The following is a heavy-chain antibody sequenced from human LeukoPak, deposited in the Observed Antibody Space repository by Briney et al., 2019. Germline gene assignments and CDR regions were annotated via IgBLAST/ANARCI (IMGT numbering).Heavy chain of an antibody. CDR1: GGSISSSSYY. Sequence: SETLSLTCAVSGGSISSSSYYWGWIRQPPGKGLEWIGSIYYSGSTYYNPSLKSRVTISVDTSKNQFSLKLSSVTAADTAVYYCARHPPIAPAGGYYYYYYMDVWGKGTTATISS. V-gene: IGHV4-39*01. CDR2: IYYSGST. J-gene: IGHJ6*03. D-gene: IGHD6-13*01. CDR3: ARHPPIAPAGGYYYYYYMDV.